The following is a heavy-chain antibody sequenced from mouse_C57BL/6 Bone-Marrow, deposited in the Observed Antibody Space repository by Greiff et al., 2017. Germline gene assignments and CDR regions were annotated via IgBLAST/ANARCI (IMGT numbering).Heavy chain of an antibody. CDR3: ARKRDYCAMDD. CDR1: GFSLTSYG. V-gene: IGHV2-2*01. CDR2: IWSGGST. Sequence: VQLQESGPGLVQPSQSLSITCTVSGFSLTSYGVHWVRQSPGQGLEWLGVIWSGGSTDYNAAFISRLSISKDNSKSQVFFKMNSMQADDTAIYYCARKRDYCAMDDWGQGTSVTVSS. J-gene: IGHJ4*01.